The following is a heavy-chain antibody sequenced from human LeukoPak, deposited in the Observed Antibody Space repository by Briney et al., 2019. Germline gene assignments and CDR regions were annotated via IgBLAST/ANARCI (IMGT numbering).Heavy chain of an antibody. CDR1: GYTFTSYG. Sequence: ASLKLSCKASGYTFTSYGISWVRQAPGRGLEWMGWISAYNGNTNYAQKLQGRVTMTTDTSTSTAYMELRSVRSDDTAVYYCARGGGYSYGFSPFDYWGQGTLVTVSS. CDR2: ISAYNGNT. V-gene: IGHV1-18*01. CDR3: ARGGGYSYGFSPFDY. D-gene: IGHD5-18*01. J-gene: IGHJ4*02.